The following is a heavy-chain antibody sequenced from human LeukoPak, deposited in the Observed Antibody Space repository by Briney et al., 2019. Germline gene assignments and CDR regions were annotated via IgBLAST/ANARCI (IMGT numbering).Heavy chain of an antibody. CDR3: ARVSWFDKLPNY. V-gene: IGHV4-39*07. CDR1: GGSISSSNFY. Sequence: KTSETLSLTCTVSGGSISSSNFYWGWIRQPPGKGLEWIGSIYYSGSTYYNPSLKSRVTISVDTSKNQFSLKLSSVTAADTAVYYCARVSWFDKLPNYWGQGTLVSVSS. J-gene: IGHJ4*02. D-gene: IGHD3-10*01. CDR2: IYYSGST.